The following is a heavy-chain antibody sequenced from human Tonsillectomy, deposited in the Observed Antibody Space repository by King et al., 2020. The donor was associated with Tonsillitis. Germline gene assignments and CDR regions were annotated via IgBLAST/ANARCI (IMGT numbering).Heavy chain of an antibody. V-gene: IGHV3-48*01. CDR1: GFTFSSYS. Sequence: VQLVESGGGLVQPGGSLRLSCAASGFTFSSYSMNWVRQAPGKGLEWVSYISSSDGTTYYADSVKGRFTISRDNAENSLYLQMNSLRAEDTAVYYCARYVSMIVVGFYFDYWGQGTQVTVSS. CDR2: ISSSDGTT. CDR3: ARYVSMIVVGFYFDY. J-gene: IGHJ4*02. D-gene: IGHD3-22*01.